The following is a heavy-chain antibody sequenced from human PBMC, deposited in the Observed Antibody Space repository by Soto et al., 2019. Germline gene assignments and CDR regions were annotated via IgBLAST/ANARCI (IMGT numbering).Heavy chain of an antibody. J-gene: IGHJ4*02. CDR2: INPNSGGT. CDR1: GYTFTGYY. Sequence: XSGKVSCKASGYTFTGYYMHWVRQAPGQRLEWMGWINPNSGGTNYAQKFQGWVTMTRGASISTAYSELSRLRSDDTAVHYCARGEAGRYDFWSGYLDYWGQGTLVIASS. CDR3: ARGEAGRYDFWSGYLDY. D-gene: IGHD3-3*01. V-gene: IGHV1-2*04.